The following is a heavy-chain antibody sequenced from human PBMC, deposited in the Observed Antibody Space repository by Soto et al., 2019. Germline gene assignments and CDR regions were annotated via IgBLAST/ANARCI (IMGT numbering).Heavy chain of an antibody. J-gene: IGHJ4*02. Sequence: ESGGGMVQPGRSLRLSCAASGFTFSSYGMHWVRQAPGKGLEWVAVISYDGSNKYYADSVKGRFTISRDNSKNTLYLQMNSLRAEDTAVYYCAKDPRSYDILTGYPVLYFDYWGQGTLVTVSS. CDR3: AKDPRSYDILTGYPVLYFDY. CDR1: GFTFSSYG. CDR2: ISYDGSNK. D-gene: IGHD3-9*01. V-gene: IGHV3-30*18.